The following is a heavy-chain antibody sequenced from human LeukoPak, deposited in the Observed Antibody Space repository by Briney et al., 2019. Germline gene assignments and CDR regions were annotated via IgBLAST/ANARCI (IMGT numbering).Heavy chain of an antibody. V-gene: IGHV4-59*08. CDR3: ARTKSGWYYSDY. J-gene: IGHJ4*02. CDR2: VYYSGTA. CDR1: GGAMRSYY. Sequence: SETLSLTCTVSGGAMRSYYWSWIRQPPGKGLELIGYVYYSGTADYNPSLESRVTILVDTSKNQFSLNLSSVTAADTAVYYCARTKSGWYYSDYWGQGTLVSVSS. D-gene: IGHD6-19*01.